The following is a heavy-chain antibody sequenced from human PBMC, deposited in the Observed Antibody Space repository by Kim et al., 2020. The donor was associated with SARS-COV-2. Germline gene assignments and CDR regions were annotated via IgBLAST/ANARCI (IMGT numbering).Heavy chain of an antibody. CDR3: ARDSPGYHYDSSGTYSFDI. CDR1: GYTFTAYY. D-gene: IGHD3-22*01. J-gene: IGHJ3*02. V-gene: IGHV1-2*02. Sequence: ASVKVSCKASGYTFTAYYIHWVRQAPGQGLEWMGWINPISGGTNYEQKFQGRVTMTRDTSINTAFLELSRLTSDDTAVYYCARDSPGYHYDSSGTYSFDIWGQGTILTLSS. CDR2: INPISGGT.